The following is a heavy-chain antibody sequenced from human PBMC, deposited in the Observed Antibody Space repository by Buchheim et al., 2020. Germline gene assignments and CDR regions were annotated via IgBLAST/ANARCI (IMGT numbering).Heavy chain of an antibody. CDR1: GGSMRDYY. J-gene: IGHJ4*02. CDR3: ARGGSTRLDY. CDR2: IYYSGGT. Sequence: QVQLQESGPGLVKPSETLSLTCTVSGGSMRDYYLSWIRQPPGRGLEWIGHIYYSGGTRYNPSLKSRVTISVDTSKKQFSLGLRSMAAADTAVYYCARGGSTRLDYWGQETL. D-gene: IGHD1-26*01. V-gene: IGHV4-59*01.